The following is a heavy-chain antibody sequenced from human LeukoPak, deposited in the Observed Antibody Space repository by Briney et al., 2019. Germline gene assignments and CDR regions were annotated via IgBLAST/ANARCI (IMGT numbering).Heavy chain of an antibody. V-gene: IGHV4-59*01. CDR1: GGSISSYY. CDR3: PRSSYSGSYPGWFDP. D-gene: IGHD1-26*01. CDR2: IYYSGST. Sequence: SETLSLTCTVSGGSISSYYWSWIRQPPGKGLEWIGYIYYSGSTNYNPSLKSRVTISVDTSKNQFSLKLSSVTAAVTAVYYCPRSSYSGSYPGWFDPWGQGTLVTVSS. J-gene: IGHJ5*02.